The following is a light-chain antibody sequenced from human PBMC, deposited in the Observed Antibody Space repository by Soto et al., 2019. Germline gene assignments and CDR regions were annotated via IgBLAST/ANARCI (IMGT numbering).Light chain of an antibody. CDR3: QQYDDSARYI. CDR1: QNINTRY. V-gene: IGKV3-20*01. CDR2: ATS. Sequence: EIVLTQSPGTLSLSPGERATLSCRASQNINTRYSAWYQQKPGQPPSLLIFATSTRASGIPDRFSGSGSSRDFTLTISRLEPEDSEVYFCQQYDDSARYIFGQGT. J-gene: IGKJ2*01.